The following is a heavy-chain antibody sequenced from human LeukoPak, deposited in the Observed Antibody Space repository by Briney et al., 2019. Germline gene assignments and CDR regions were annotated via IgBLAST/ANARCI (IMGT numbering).Heavy chain of an antibody. CDR1: GYTFTGYY. V-gene: IGHV1-2*02. Sequence: ASVKVSCKASGYTFTGYYMHWVRQAPGQGLEWMGWLNPKRGGTNYAQKFQGRVTMTRDTSITTAYMELSSLRSDDTAVYYCARFLGYCSAGSCYFDYWGQGTLVTVSS. CDR3: ARFLGYCSAGSCYFDY. J-gene: IGHJ4*02. CDR2: LNPKRGGT. D-gene: IGHD2-15*01.